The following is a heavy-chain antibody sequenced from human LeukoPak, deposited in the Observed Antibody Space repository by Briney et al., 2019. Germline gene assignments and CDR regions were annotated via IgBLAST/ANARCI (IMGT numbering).Heavy chain of an antibody. J-gene: IGHJ4*02. CDR1: GFTLSYFW. CDR3: ARDGDEWDYYDSSGYNDY. CDR2: KKQDGSEK. D-gene: IGHD3-22*01. V-gene: IGHV3-7*01. Sequence: GFLRISCAAPGFTLSYFWMSWVRQAPGKGLGWGANKKQDGSEKYYVDSVKGRFTISRDNAKNSLYLQMNSLRAEDTAVYYCARDGDEWDYYDSSGYNDYWGQGTLVTVSS.